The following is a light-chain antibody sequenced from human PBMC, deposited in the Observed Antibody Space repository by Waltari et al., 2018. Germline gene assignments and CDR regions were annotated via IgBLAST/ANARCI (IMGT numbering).Light chain of an antibody. CDR1: SGNIATNY. V-gene: IGLV6-57*03. Sequence: FMLTQPHSVSESPGKTLTISCTRSSGNIATNYEQWDPQRPGSAPTKVIYEDNQRPSGLPDRFSGSIDSSSNSASLIISGRKAEDEADYYCQSFDSSHVVFGGGTKLTVL. J-gene: IGLJ2*01. CDR2: EDN. CDR3: QSFDSSHVV.